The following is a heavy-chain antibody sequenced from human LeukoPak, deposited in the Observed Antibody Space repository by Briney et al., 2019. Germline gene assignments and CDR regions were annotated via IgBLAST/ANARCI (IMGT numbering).Heavy chain of an antibody. D-gene: IGHD2-8*01. CDR1: GFCFSSYD. CDR3: AKGKINHNGAFDI. J-gene: IGHJ3*02. Sequence: PGGSLRLSCAASGFCFSSYDMSWVRQAPGKGLEWVSAISGSVSGFGSPTKYADSVKGRFTISRDNSKKTLYLQMNSLRAEDTAVYYCAKGKINHNGAFDIWGQGTVVTVSS. V-gene: IGHV3-23*01. CDR2: ISGSVSGFGSPT.